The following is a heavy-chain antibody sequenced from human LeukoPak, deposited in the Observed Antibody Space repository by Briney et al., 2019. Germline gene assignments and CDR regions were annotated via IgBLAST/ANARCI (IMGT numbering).Heavy chain of an antibody. J-gene: IGHJ4*02. D-gene: IGHD4-17*01. CDR2: IYYSGST. V-gene: IGHV4-30-4*01. Sequence: SETLSLPCTVSGGSMSSGDYYWSWIRQPPGKGLEWIGYIYYSGSTYYNPSLKSRVTISVDTSKNQFSLRLNSVTAADTAVYYCAREGDYGDYHLDYWGQGTLVTVSS. CDR1: GGSMSSGDYY. CDR3: AREGDYGDYHLDY.